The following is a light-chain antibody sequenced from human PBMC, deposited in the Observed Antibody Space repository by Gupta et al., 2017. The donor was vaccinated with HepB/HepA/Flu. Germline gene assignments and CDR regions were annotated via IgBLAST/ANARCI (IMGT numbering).Light chain of an antibody. V-gene: IGLV1-44*01. CDR3: SAGDDTGNGPV. Sequence: QSVLTQPPSASGTPGQRVTISCSGGNSNIGVSTVTWYQQLPGTAPKLLIYNTYQRPSVVPDRFSGSNSDTSASLAISGLQAEDEADYYCSAGDDTGNGPVFGGGTKLTVL. CDR2: NTY. CDR1: NSNIGVST. J-gene: IGLJ2*01.